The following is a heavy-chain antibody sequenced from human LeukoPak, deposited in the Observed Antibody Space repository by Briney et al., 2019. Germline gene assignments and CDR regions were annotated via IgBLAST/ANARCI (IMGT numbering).Heavy chain of an antibody. J-gene: IGHJ1*01. Sequence: GASVKVSCKASGGTFSSYAISWVRQAPGQGLEWMGGIIPIFGTANYAQKFQGRVTITADESTSTAYMELSSLRSEDTAVYYCASSPQSLIAAAGTEYFQHWGQGTLVTVSS. CDR1: GGTFSSYA. V-gene: IGHV1-69*13. CDR3: ASSPQSLIAAAGTEYFQH. D-gene: IGHD6-13*01. CDR2: IIPIFGTA.